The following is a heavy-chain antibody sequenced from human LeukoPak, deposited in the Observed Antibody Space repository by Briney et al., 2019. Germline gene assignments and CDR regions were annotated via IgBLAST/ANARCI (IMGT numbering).Heavy chain of an antibody. CDR1: GFIFSSHA. D-gene: IGHD3-22*01. V-gene: IGHV3-23*01. CDR3: AKVPNHSSGYWDY. Sequence: PGGSLRLSCAASGFIFSSHAMNWVRQAPGKGLEWVSVISGSGGMTYYADSVKGRFTVSRDNSKNTLFLQMNSLRAEDTAIYYCAKVPNHSSGYWDYWGQGTLVTVSS. CDR2: ISGSGGMT. J-gene: IGHJ4*02.